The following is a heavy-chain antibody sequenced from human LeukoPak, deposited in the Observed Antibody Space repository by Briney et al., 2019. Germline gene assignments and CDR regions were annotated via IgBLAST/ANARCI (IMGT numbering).Heavy chain of an antibody. CDR3: ARGGAVAADY. CDR1: GFTFSSYS. Sequence: GGSLRLSCAASGFTFSSYSMNWVRQAPGKGLEWVSYISSSTSTIYYADSVKGRFTISRDNAKNSLYLQMNSLRAEDTAMYYCARGGAVAADYWGQGTLVTVSS. CDR2: ISSSTSTI. J-gene: IGHJ4*02. D-gene: IGHD6-19*01. V-gene: IGHV3-48*01.